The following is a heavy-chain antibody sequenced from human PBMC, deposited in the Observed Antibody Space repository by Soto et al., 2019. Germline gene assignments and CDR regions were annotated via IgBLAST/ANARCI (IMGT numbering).Heavy chain of an antibody. J-gene: IGHJ4*02. Sequence: GGSLRLSCAASGFTFSSYGMHWVRQAPGKGLEWVAVISYDGSNKYYADSVKGLFTTSRANSKNTLYLQMNSLRAEDTAVYDCAKSKSRVTTGRYFDYWGQGTLVTVSS. D-gene: IGHD2-21*02. CDR2: ISYDGSNK. V-gene: IGHV3-30*18. CDR1: GFTFSSYG. CDR3: AKSKSRVTTGRYFDY.